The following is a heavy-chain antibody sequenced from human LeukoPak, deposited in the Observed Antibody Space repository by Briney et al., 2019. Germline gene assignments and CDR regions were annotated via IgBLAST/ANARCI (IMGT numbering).Heavy chain of an antibody. D-gene: IGHD6-6*01. CDR1: GGSFSGYY. CDR3: ATPARPARRLLWFDY. CDR2: INHSGST. Sequence: PSETLSLTCAVYGGSFSGYYWSWICQPPGKGLEWIGEINHSGSTNYNPSLKSRVTISVDTSKTQFSLKLRSVTAADTAVYYCATPARPARRLLWFDYWGQGTLVTGSS. V-gene: IGHV4-34*01. J-gene: IGHJ4*02.